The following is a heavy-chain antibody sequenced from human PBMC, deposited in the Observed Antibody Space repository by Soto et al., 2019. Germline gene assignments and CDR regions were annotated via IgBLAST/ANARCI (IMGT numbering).Heavy chain of an antibody. J-gene: IGHJ4*02. V-gene: IGHV3-49*03. CDR3: TRDTWISGFWSGYYSY. Sequence: PGGSLRLFCTASGFTFGDYAMSWFRQAPWKGLEWVGFIRSKAYGGTTEYAASVKGRFTISRDDSKSIAYLQMNSLKTEDTAVYYCTRDTWISGFWSGYYSYWGQGTLVTVSS. CDR2: IRSKAYGGTT. D-gene: IGHD3-3*01. CDR1: GFTFGDYA.